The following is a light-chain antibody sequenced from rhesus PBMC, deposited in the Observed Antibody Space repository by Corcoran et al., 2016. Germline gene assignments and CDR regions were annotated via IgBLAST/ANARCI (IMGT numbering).Light chain of an antibody. CDR2: EVS. CDR3: MQALEFPRT. CDR1: QSLLDSEDGNTY. V-gene: IGKV2-104*02. J-gene: IGKJ1*01. Sequence: DIVMTQTPLSLPVTPGEPASISCRSSQSLLDSEDGNTYLDWYLQKPGQSPQLLIYEVSNRASGVPERFSGSGSDTDFTRKISRVEAEDVGVYYCMQALEFPRTFGQGTKVEIK.